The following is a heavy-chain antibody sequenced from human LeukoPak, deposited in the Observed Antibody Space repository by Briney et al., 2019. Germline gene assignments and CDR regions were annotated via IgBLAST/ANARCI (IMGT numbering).Heavy chain of an antibody. D-gene: IGHD3-22*01. CDR2: VYHSGST. CDR3: ARQYYYDSSGYSSDAFDI. J-gene: IGHJ3*02. V-gene: IGHV4-59*08. Sequence: SETLSLTCTVSGGSISSYYWSWIRQTPGKGLEWIGYVYHSGSTNYNPSLKSRVTISVDTSKNQFSLKLSSVTAADTAVYYCARQYYYDSSGYSSDAFDIWGQGTMVTVSS. CDR1: GGSISSYY.